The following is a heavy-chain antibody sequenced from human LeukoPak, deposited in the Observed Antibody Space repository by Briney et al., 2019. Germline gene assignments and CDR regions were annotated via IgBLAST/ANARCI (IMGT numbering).Heavy chain of an antibody. J-gene: IGHJ6*02. Sequence: GGPLRLSCAASGFTVSSNYMSWVRQAPGKGLEWVSVIYSGGSTYYADSVKGRFTISRDNSKNTLYLQMNGLRAEDTAVYYCARDIRYSSSSALYYYYGMDVWGQGTTVTVSS. CDR3: ARDIRYSSSSALYYYYGMDV. CDR2: IYSGGST. V-gene: IGHV3-53*01. CDR1: GFTVSSNY. D-gene: IGHD6-13*01.